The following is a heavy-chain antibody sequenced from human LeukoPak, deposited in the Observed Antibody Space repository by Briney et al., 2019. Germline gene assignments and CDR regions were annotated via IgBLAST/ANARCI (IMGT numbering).Heavy chain of an antibody. V-gene: IGHV3-48*04. J-gene: IGHJ4*02. CDR1: GFTFSSYS. CDR3: ARDGDTSGYSD. CDR2: ISSSSSTI. Sequence: PGGSLRLSCAASGFTFSSYSMNWVRQAPGKGLEWVSYISSSSSTIYYADSVKGRFTISRDNAKNSLYLQMNSLRAEDTALYYCARDGDTSGYSDWGQGTLVTVSS. D-gene: IGHD3-22*01.